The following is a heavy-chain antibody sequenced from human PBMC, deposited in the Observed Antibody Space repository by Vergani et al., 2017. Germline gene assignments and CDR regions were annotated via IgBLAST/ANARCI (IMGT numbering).Heavy chain of an antibody. V-gene: IGHV1-2*02. Sequence: QVQLVQSGAEVKKPGASVKVSCKASGYTFTSYYMHWVRQAPGQGLEWMGWINPNSGGTNYAQKFQGRVTMTRDTSISTAYMELSRLRSDDTDVYYCARDRLLSIAARRGKYYFDYWGQGTLVTVSS. CDR3: ARDRLLSIAARRGKYYFDY. D-gene: IGHD6-6*01. CDR2: INPNSGGT. CDR1: GYTFTSYY. J-gene: IGHJ4*02.